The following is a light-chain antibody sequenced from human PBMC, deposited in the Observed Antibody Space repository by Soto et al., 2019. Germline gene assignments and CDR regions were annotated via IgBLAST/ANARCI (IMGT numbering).Light chain of an antibody. V-gene: IGKV1-39*01. CDR2: AAS. Sequence: DIQMTQSPSSLSASVGDRVTITCRASQSIVNYLNWYQQRPGKAPNLLIYAASSLQSGVPSGFSGSESGTDFTLTISSLQPEDFATYYCQQSYSTPWTFGQGTKVDIK. CDR1: QSIVNY. CDR3: QQSYSTPWT. J-gene: IGKJ1*01.